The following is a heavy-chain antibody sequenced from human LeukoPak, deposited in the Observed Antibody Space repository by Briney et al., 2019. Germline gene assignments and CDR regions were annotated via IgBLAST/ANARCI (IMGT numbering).Heavy chain of an antibody. CDR2: INHSGST. D-gene: IGHD3-10*01. Sequence: PSETLSLTCAVYGGSFSGYYWSWIRQPPGEGLEWIGEINHSGSTNYNPSLKSRVNISVDTSKNQFSLKLRFVTAADTAVYYCARTPPPGATAYGVVDSWGQGTLVTVSS. CDR1: GGSFSGYY. J-gene: IGHJ5*01. CDR3: ARTPPPGATAYGVVDS. V-gene: IGHV4-34*01.